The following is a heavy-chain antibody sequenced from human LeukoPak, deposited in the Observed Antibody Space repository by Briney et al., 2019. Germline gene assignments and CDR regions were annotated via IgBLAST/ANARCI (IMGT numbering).Heavy chain of an antibody. CDR2: TSSSGTTI. CDR3: ARDLRLGYYYDSTGYRGGYDAFDI. D-gene: IGHD3-22*01. CDR1: GFTFSSYE. V-gene: IGHV3-48*03. Sequence: GGSLRLSCAASGFTFSSYEMNWVRQAPGKGLEWLSYTSSSGTTIYYADSVKGRFTISRDNAKNSLYLQMNSLRAEDTAVYYCARDLRLGYYYDSTGYRGGYDAFDIWGQGTMVTVSS. J-gene: IGHJ3*02.